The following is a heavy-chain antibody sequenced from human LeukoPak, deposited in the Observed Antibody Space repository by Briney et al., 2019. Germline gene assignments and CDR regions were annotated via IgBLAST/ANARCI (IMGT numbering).Heavy chain of an antibody. J-gene: IGHJ5*02. CDR2: ISSSSSYI. D-gene: IGHD6-13*01. CDR1: GFTFSSYS. V-gene: IGHV3-21*01. CDR3: ARDRDSSSWYGGNWFDP. Sequence: PGGSLRLSCAASGFTFSSYSMNWVRQAPGKGLEWVSSISSSSSYIYYADSVKGRFTISRDNAKNSLYLQMNSLRAEDTAVYYCARDRDSSSWYGGNWFDPWGQGTLVTVSS.